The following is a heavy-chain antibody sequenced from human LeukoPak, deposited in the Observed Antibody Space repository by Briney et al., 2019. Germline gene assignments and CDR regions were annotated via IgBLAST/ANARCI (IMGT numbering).Heavy chain of an antibody. D-gene: IGHD1-1*01. J-gene: IGHJ4*02. CDR3: ARVSLMEYFDY. CDR1: GGSFSGYY. V-gene: IGHV4-4*08. Sequence: PSETLSLTCAVYGGSFSGYYWSWIRQPPGKGLEWIGRIYISGSTNYNPSLKSRVTISVDTSKNQFSLKLTSVTAADTAVYYCARVSLMEYFDYWGQGTLVTVSS. CDR2: IYISGST.